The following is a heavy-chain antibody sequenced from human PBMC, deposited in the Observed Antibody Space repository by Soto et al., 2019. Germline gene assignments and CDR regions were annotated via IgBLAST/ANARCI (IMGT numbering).Heavy chain of an antibody. V-gene: IGHV4-59*01. CDR3: ARDLHAGVTHFFDP. Sequence: SETLSLTCIVSGGSTPSYASSLIRQLPGKGLEWIAYTAYTRNTNYNPSIKSRVTISMDTSKNQFSLKLTSMNAADTAVYYCARDLHAGVTHFFDPWGQGTLDTVSS. CDR2: TAYTRNT. D-gene: IGHD2-8*01. J-gene: IGHJ5*02. CDR1: GGSTPSYA.